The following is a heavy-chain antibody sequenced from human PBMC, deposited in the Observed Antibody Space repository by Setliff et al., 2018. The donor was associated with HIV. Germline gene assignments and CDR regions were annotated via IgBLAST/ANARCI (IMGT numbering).Heavy chain of an antibody. CDR1: GDSISGYY. D-gene: IGHD3-10*01. V-gene: IGHV4-59*08. CDR2: IYETGST. Sequence: SETLSLTCTVSGDSISGYYWSWIRQSPGKGLEWIGFIYETGSTYYNPSLKSRVSISIDTSKNQFSLRLSSVTAADTAVYYCARVRGGSSRGFLDYWGLGTLVTVS. CDR3: ARVRGGSSRGFLDY. J-gene: IGHJ4*02.